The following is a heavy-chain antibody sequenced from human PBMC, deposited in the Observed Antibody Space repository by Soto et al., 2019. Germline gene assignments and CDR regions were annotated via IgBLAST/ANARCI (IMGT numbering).Heavy chain of an antibody. V-gene: IGHV4-31*03. CDR2: IYYSGST. Sequence: QVQLQESGPGLVKPSQTLSLTCTVSGGSISSGGYYWSWIRQHPGKGLEWIGYIYYSGSTYYNPSLKSRVTISVDTSKNQFALKLSSVTAADTAVYYCARGGYSYGFVGIYGYWGQGTLVTVSS. J-gene: IGHJ4*02. CDR1: GGSISSGGYY. D-gene: IGHD5-18*01. CDR3: ARGGYSYGFVGIYGY.